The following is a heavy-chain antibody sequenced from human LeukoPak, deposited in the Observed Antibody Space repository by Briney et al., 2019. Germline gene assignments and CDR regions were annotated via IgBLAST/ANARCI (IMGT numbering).Heavy chain of an antibody. CDR3: ARSGGSYYFFDY. CDR1: GFTFSSYS. Sequence: GGSLRLSCAASGFTFSSYSMNWVRQAPGKGLEWVSSISSTSSYIYYADSVKGRFTISRDNAKNSLYLQMNSLRAEDMAVYYCARSGGSYYFFDYWGQGTLLTVSS. D-gene: IGHD3-10*01. CDR2: ISSTSSYI. V-gene: IGHV3-21*01. J-gene: IGHJ4*02.